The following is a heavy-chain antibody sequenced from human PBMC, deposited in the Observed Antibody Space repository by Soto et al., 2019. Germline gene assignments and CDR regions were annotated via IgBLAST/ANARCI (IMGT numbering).Heavy chain of an antibody. Sequence: SETLSLTCSVSGSSISSSSYYWGGIRQPPGKGLAWIGNIFYSGSTYYNPSLKSRVTISVDTSKNQFSLKLSSVTAADTAIYYCARSSGGSYFDYWGQGTLVTVSS. D-gene: IGHD2-15*01. J-gene: IGHJ4*02. CDR2: IFYSGST. CDR3: ARSSGGSYFDY. CDR1: GSSISSSSYY. V-gene: IGHV4-39*01.